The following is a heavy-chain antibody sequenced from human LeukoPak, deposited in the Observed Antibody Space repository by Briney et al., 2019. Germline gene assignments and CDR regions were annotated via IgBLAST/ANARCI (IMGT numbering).Heavy chain of an antibody. D-gene: IGHD5-24*01. CDR3: ARDHRDAFDY. V-gene: IGHV3-30*03. CDR2: ISYDGSNK. J-gene: IGHJ4*02. Sequence: GRSLRLSCAASGFTFSSYGMHWVRQAPGKGLEWVAVISYDGSNKYYVDSVKGRFTISRDNSNNTLYLQMNSLRAEDTAVYYCARDHRDAFDYWGQGTLVTVSS. CDR1: GFTFSSYG.